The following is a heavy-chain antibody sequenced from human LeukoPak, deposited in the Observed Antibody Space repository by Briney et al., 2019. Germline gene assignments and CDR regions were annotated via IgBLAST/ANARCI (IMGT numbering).Heavy chain of an antibody. Sequence: SETLSLTCTVSGGSISSYYWSWIRQPPGNGLEWIGYIYYSGSTNSNPSLKSRVTISVDTSKNQFSLKLSSVPAADTAVYYCARHIGYGDYYFDYWGQGTLVTVSS. D-gene: IGHD4-17*01. V-gene: IGHV4-59*08. CDR3: ARHIGYGDYYFDY. CDR1: GGSISSYY. J-gene: IGHJ4*02. CDR2: IYYSGST.